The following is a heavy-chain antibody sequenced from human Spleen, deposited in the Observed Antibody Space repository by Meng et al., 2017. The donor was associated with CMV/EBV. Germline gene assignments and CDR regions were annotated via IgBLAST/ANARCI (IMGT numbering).Heavy chain of an antibody. J-gene: IGHJ4*02. Sequence: SVKVSCKASGYTFTGYYMHWVRQAPGQGLEWMGWINPNSGGTNYAQKFQGRVTMTRDTSISTAYMELSRLRSDDTAVYYCAVSPIRGVSSYYFDYWGQGTLVTVSS. CDR3: AVSPIRGVSSYYFDY. CDR2: INPNSGGT. D-gene: IGHD3-10*01. CDR1: GYTFTGYY. V-gene: IGHV1-2*02.